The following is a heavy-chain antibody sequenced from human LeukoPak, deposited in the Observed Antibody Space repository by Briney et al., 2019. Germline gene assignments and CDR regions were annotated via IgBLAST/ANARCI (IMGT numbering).Heavy chain of an antibody. CDR1: GGSTSSYY. Sequence: SETLALTCTVSGGSTSSYYWSCIRQPPGKGLEGIGHIYYRGSTNYNSSLKSRVTISLGTSNNQFSLKLSSVTAADTAVYYCARDKFYYGSGRYYGLDVWGQGTTVIVSS. CDR2: IYYRGST. J-gene: IGHJ6*02. V-gene: IGHV4-59*01. D-gene: IGHD3-10*01. CDR3: ARDKFYYGSGRYYGLDV.